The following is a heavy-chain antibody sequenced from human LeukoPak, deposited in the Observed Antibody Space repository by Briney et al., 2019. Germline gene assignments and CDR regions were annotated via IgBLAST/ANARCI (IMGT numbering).Heavy chain of an antibody. V-gene: IGHV1-18*04. CDR3: ARDLGIAVAGTVDY. D-gene: IGHD6-19*01. CDR1: GYTFTSYG. Sequence: GASVKVSCKASGYTFTSYGISWVRQAPGQGLEWMGWISAYNGNTNYAQKLQGRGTMTTDTSTSTAYMELRSLRSDDTAVYYCARDLGIAVAGTVDYWGQGTLVTVSS. CDR2: ISAYNGNT. J-gene: IGHJ4*02.